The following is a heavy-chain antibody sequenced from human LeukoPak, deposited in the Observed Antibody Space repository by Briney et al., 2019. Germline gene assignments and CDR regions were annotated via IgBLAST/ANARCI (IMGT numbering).Heavy chain of an antibody. D-gene: IGHD6-13*01. CDR2: ISAYNGNT. Sequence: ASVKVSCKASGYTFTSYGISWVRQAPGQGLEWMGWISAYNGNTNYAQKLQGRVTMTTDTSTSTAYMELRSLRSDDTAVYYCARDRKGGSSWSFYDPGSVDVWGKGTTVTVSS. V-gene: IGHV1-18*01. CDR3: ARDRKGGSSWSFYDPGSVDV. CDR1: GYTFTSYG. J-gene: IGHJ6*04.